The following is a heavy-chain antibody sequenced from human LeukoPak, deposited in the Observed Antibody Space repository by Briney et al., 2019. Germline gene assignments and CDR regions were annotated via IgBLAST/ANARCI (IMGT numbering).Heavy chain of an antibody. J-gene: IGHJ4*02. CDR3: ARTRLRGDPFDD. D-gene: IGHD2-21*02. Sequence: SETLSLTCTVSGDSMSSGGYYWSWIRQHPGKGLEWVGYIFSTGNTYYNPSLKSRLTISVDTSKNRFSLQLSFVTAADTAVYYCARTRLRGDPFDDWGQGTLVTVSS. CDR1: GDSMSSGGYY. CDR2: IFSTGNT. V-gene: IGHV4-31*03.